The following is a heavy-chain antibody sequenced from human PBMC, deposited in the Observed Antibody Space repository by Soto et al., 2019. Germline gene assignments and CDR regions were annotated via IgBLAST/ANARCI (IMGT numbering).Heavy chain of an antibody. Sequence: GGSLRLSCAASGFTFSSYAMSWVRQAPGKGLEWVSAISGSGGSTYYADSVKGRFTISRDNSKNTLYLQMNSLRAEDTAVYYCARPLLYYYGSGSSSFDYWGQGTLVTVSS. D-gene: IGHD3-10*01. V-gene: IGHV3-23*01. CDR3: ARPLLYYYGSGSSSFDY. CDR2: ISGSGGST. J-gene: IGHJ4*02. CDR1: GFTFSSYA.